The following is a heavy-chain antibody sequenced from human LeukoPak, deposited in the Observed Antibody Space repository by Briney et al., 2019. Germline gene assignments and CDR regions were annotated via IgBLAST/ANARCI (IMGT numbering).Heavy chain of an antibody. CDR3: ARDPTDYGSGSYYIN. V-gene: IGHV4-34*01. J-gene: IGHJ4*02. D-gene: IGHD3-10*01. CDR1: GGSISSDY. CDR2: INHSGST. Sequence: SETLSLTCTVSGGSISSDYWSWIRQPPGKGLEWIGEINHSGSTNYNPSLKSRVAISVDTSKNQFSLKLSSVTAADTAVYYCARDPTDYGSGSYYINWGQGTLVPVSS.